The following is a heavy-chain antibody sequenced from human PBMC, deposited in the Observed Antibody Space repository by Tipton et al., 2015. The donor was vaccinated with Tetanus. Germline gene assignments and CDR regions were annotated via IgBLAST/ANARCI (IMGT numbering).Heavy chain of an antibody. V-gene: IGHV4-59*01. CDR3: AREGGLHFGY. Sequence: TLSLTCTVSGGSIGYYYWGWIRQPPQKGLEWMGYISNSGSTNYNPSLRSRVTISVGTSKNQFSLKLSSVTAADTAVYYCAREGGLHFGYWGQGILVTVSS. CDR2: ISNSGST. D-gene: IGHD1-26*01. J-gene: IGHJ4*02. CDR1: GGSIGYYY.